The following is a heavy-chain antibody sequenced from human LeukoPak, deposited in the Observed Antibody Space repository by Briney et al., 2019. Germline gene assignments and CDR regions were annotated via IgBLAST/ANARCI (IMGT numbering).Heavy chain of an antibody. CDR3: ARGIVGANKSRWFDP. D-gene: IGHD1-26*01. CDR1: GDSISSYY. J-gene: IGHJ5*02. Sequence: PSETLSLTCTVSGDSISSYYWSWMRQPPGKGLEWIGYIYYSGSTNYNPSLKSRLTISIDTSKNQFSMKLTSVTAADTAVYYCARGIVGANKSRWFDPWGQGTPVTVSS. V-gene: IGHV4-59*01. CDR2: IYYSGST.